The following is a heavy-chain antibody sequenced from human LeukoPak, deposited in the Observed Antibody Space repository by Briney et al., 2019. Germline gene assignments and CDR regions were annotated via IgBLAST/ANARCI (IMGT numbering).Heavy chain of an antibody. V-gene: IGHV3-23*01. J-gene: IGHJ5*02. Sequence: GGSLRLSCAASGFTFSSYAMSWVRQAPGKGLEWASAISGSGGSTYYADSVKGRFTISRDNSKNTLCLQMNSLRAEDTAVYYCAKDPGRRNLFDPWGQGTLVTVSS. CDR1: GFTFSSYA. CDR2: ISGSGGST. CDR3: AKDPGRRNLFDP.